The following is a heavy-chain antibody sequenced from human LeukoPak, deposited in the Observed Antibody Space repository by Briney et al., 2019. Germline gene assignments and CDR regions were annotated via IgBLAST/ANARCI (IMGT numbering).Heavy chain of an antibody. V-gene: IGHV3-48*01. CDR3: AKEFDRSIYGDYGPRVRGPGYYYYYYMDV. Sequence: GGSLRLSCAVPGFTFSSYSMNWVRQAPGKGLEWVSYISSSSSTIYYADSVKGRFTISRDNSKNTLYLQMNSLRAEDTAVYYCAKEFDRSIYGDYGPRVRGPGYYYYYYMDVWGKGTTVTVSS. J-gene: IGHJ6*03. CDR1: GFTFSSYS. D-gene: IGHD4-17*01. CDR2: ISSSSSTI.